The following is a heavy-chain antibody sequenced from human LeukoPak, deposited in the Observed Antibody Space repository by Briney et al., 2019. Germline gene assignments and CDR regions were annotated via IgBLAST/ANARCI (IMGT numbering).Heavy chain of an antibody. J-gene: IGHJ4*02. CDR3: AKGLSGDFDY. D-gene: IGHD5-24*01. Sequence: GGSLRLSCAASGFTFSSFVFNWVRQGPGKGLEWVSVISSSGNNTYNADSVKGRFTISRDNSKNTLYLHTNSLRVEDTAVYYCAKGLSGDFDYWGQGTLVTVSS. V-gene: IGHV3-23*01. CDR1: GFTFSSFV. CDR2: ISSSGNNT.